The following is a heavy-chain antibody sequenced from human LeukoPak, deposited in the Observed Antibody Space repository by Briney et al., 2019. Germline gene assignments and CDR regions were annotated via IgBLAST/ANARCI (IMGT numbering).Heavy chain of an antibody. CDR3: ARRAQWVLDY. D-gene: IGHD1-26*01. Sequence: PGGSLRLSCAASGFIFSNYEINWVRQAPGEGLEWVSYISTSGNDIYYADSVKGRFTISRDNAKNSLYLQLNSLRADDTAVYYCARRAQWVLDYWGQGTLVTVSS. CDR1: GFIFSNYE. J-gene: IGHJ4*02. CDR2: ISTSGNDI. V-gene: IGHV3-48*03.